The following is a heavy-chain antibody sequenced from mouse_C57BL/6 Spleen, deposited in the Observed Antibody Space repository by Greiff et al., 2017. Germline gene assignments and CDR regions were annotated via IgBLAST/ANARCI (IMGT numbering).Heavy chain of an antibody. CDR2: IDPSDSYT. D-gene: IGHD3-2*02. J-gene: IGHJ2*01. CDR1: GYTFTSYW. V-gene: IGHV1-69*01. CDR3: ARGAAQANYYED. Sequence: QVQLQQPGAELVMPGASVKLSCKASGYTFTSYWMHWVKQRPGQGLEWIGEIDPSDSYTNYNQKFKGKSTLTVDKSSSTAYMQLSSLTSEDSAVYYCARGAAQANYYEDWGQGATLTVSS.